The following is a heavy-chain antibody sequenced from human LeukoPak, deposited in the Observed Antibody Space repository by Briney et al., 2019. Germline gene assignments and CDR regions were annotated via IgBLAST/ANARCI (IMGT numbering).Heavy chain of an antibody. CDR2: IYYSGST. J-gene: IGHJ4*02. V-gene: IGHV4-39*01. D-gene: IGHD1-26*01. Sequence: SETLSLTCTVSGGSISSSSYYWGWIRQPPGKGLEWIGSIYYSGSTYYNPSLKSRVTISVDTSKNQFSLKLSSVTAADTAVYYCARIVGASDYWCQGTLVTVSS. CDR3: ARIVGASDY. CDR1: GGSISSSSYY.